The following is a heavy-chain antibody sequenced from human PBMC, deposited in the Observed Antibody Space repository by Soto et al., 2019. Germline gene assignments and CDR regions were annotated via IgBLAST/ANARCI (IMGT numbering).Heavy chain of an antibody. CDR1: GGTFSTCS. V-gene: IGHV1-69*12. CDR3: ARRYCISTSCHYYGMDV. Sequence: QVQLVQSGAEVKKPGSSVKVSCKASGGTFSTCSISWVRQAPGQGLEWMGGIIPMFGTANYAQKFQGRVTITADEPTSTAYMELSSLRSEDTAVYYCARRYCISTSCHYYGMDVWGQGTTVTVSS. D-gene: IGHD2-2*01. J-gene: IGHJ6*02. CDR2: IIPMFGTA.